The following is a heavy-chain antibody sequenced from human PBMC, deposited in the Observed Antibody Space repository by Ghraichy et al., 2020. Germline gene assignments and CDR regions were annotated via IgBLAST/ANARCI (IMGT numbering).Heavy chain of an antibody. CDR3: VRDITMLVPRPNGAFDI. CDR2: IYHDGTT. Sequence: SETLSLTCTVSGYSIKSPYHRGWVRQTPGKGLEWIALIYHDGTTYYNPSLKSRVTISIDTSKSQFSLRLNSVTAADTAMFYCVRDITMLVPRPNGAFDIRGPGTMVTVSS. D-gene: IGHD3-10*01. CDR1: GYSIKSPYH. J-gene: IGHJ3*02. V-gene: IGHV4-38-2*02.